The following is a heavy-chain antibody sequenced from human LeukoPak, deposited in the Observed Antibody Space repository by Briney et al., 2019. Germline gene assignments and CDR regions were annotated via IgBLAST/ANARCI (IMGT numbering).Heavy chain of an antibody. V-gene: IGHV3-48*01. D-gene: IGHD2-15*01. J-gene: IGHJ4*02. CDR1: GFTFSSYS. CDR3: AKDSVAAKYYFDY. CDR2: ISSSSSTI. Sequence: GGSLRLSCAASGFTFSSYSMNWVRQAPGKGLEWVSYISSSSSTIYYADSVKGRFTISRDNAKNSLYLQMNSLRAEDTAVYYCAKDSVAAKYYFDYWGQGTLVTVSS.